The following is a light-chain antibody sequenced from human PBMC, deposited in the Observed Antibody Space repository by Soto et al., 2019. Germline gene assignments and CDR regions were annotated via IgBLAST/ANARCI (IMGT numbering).Light chain of an antibody. CDR1: QSVSSY. CDR3: QQRSNWPPXT. CDR2: XAS. J-gene: IGKJ5*01. V-gene: IGKV3-11*01. Sequence: EIVLTQSPATLSLSPGEXXXXXXXXSQSVSSYLAWYQQKPGQAPRLLIYXASXRATGIPARFSGSGSGTDFTLTISSLEPXXFAVYYCQQRSNWPPXTFGQGTRLEI.